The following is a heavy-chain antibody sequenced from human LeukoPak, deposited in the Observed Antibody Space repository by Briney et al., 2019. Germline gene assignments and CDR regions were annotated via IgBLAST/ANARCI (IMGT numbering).Heavy chain of an antibody. CDR1: GFTFSNYA. CDR2: ISGSGGGT. J-gene: IGHJ6*03. D-gene: IGHD6-13*01. CDR3: AKFITAAGTNYYYMDV. Sequence: GGSLRLSCAASGFTFSNYAMSWVRQAPGKGLEWVSAISGSGGGTYYADSAKGRFTISRDNSKNTLYLQMNSLRAEDTAVYYCAKFITAAGTNYYYMDVWGKGTTVTVSS. V-gene: IGHV3-23*01.